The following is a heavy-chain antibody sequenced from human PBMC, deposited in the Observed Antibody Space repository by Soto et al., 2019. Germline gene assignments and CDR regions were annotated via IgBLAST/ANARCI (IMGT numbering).Heavy chain of an antibody. CDR1: GFSFSSHW. Sequence: DVQLVESGGGSAQPGGSLTLSCEASGFSFSSHWMHWVRQAPGRGLMWVARINSDGSDTMYADSVKGRFTISRDNAKNTVSLQMNGLSAEDTGLYYCTSSEGHSAINAFEFWGQGAMVTVSS. CDR2: INSDGSDT. CDR3: TSSEGHSAINAFEF. D-gene: IGHD2-2*01. V-gene: IGHV3-74*03. J-gene: IGHJ3*01.